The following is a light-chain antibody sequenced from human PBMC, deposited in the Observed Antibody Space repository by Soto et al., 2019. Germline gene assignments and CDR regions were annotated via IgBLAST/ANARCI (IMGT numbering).Light chain of an antibody. V-gene: IGLV2-14*01. CDR1: SSDIGSYDH. Sequence: QSVLTQPASVSGSPGQSITISCSGTSSDIGSYDHVAWYQQFTGKTPKLMLYQVSNRPSGVSNRFSGSKSGNTASLTISGLQAEDEADYYCISYTVSLSYVFGTGTKVTV. CDR3: ISYTVSLSYV. J-gene: IGLJ1*01. CDR2: QVS.